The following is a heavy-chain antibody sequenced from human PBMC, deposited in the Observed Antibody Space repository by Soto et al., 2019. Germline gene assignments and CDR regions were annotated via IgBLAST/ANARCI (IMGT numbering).Heavy chain of an antibody. J-gene: IGHJ6*02. V-gene: IGHV1-69*01. D-gene: IGHD4-17*01. CDR2: IIPIFGTA. CDR3: AGGTVTTDYYYDGMDV. Sequence: QVQLVQSGAEVKKPGSSVKVSCKASGGTFSSYAISWVRQAPGQGLEWMGGIIPIFGTANYAQKFQVRVTITADESTSTAYMELSSLRSEDTAVYSCAGGTVTTDYYYDGMDVWGQGTTVTVSS. CDR1: GGTFSSYA.